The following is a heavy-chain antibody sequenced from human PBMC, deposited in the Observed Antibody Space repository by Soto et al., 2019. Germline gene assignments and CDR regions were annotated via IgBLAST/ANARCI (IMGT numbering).Heavy chain of an antibody. D-gene: IGHD3-16*01. CDR2: ISAYNGNT. Sequence: QVQLVQSGAEVKKPGASVKVSCKASGYTFTNFGISWLRQAPGQGLEWMGWISAYNGNTNYAQQFQGRVTMTPNTSTSTAYMEVRGLRFDDTPVYYSVRGGTPLEYWCQGTRVTVSS. V-gene: IGHV1-18*01. CDR1: GYTFTNFG. J-gene: IGHJ4*02. CDR3: VRGGTPLEY.